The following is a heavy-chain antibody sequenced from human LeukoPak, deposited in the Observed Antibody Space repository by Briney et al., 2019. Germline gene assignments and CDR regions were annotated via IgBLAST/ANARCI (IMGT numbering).Heavy chain of an antibody. Sequence: PGGSLRLSCAASGFTFSDYYMSWIRQAPGKGLEWVSYISSSGSTIYYADSVKGRFTISRDNAKNSLYLQMNSLRAEDTAVHYCARERETITMVRGVIGLENYWGQGTLVTVSS. D-gene: IGHD3-10*01. J-gene: IGHJ4*02. CDR3: ARERETITMVRGVIGLENY. CDR2: ISSSGSTI. CDR1: GFTFSDYY. V-gene: IGHV3-11*01.